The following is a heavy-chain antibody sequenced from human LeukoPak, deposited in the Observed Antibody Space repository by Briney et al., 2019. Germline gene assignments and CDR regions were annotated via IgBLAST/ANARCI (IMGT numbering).Heavy chain of an antibody. J-gene: IGHJ4*02. CDR2: IKQDGSEK. CDR1: GFNFSTYW. D-gene: IGHD5-24*01. V-gene: IGHV3-7*01. Sequence: GGSLRLSCAASGFNFSTYWMSWVRQAPGKGLEWVANIKQDGSEKYYVDSVRGRFTISRDNAKDSLYLQMNSLRAEDTAVYYCARDRGRDGYNSHFFDYWGQGALVTVSS. CDR3: ARDRGRDGYNSHFFDY.